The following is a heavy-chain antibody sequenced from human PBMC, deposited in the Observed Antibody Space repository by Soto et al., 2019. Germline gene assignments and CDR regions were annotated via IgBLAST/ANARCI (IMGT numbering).Heavy chain of an antibody. CDR2: ISSSSSYI. V-gene: IGHV3-21*01. CDR1: GFTFSSYS. Sequence: PGGSLRLSCAASGFTFSSYSMNWVRQAPGKGLEWVSSISSSSSYIYYADSVKGRFTISRDNAKNSLYLQMNSLRAEDTAVYYCARDFDGRSYPFDVWGQGTRVTVAS. D-gene: IGHD2-15*01. J-gene: IGHJ4*02. CDR3: ARDFDGRSYPFDV.